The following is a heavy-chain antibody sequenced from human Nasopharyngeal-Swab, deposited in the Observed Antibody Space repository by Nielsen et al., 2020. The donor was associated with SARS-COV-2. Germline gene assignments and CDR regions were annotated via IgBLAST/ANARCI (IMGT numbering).Heavy chain of an antibody. CDR1: GFTFSNAW. CDR3: AKSLESTAMVFYYYGMDV. Sequence: GESLKISCAASGFTFSNAWMSWVRQAPGKGLEWVSAISGSGGSTYYADSVKGRFTISRDNSKNTLYLQMNSLRAEDTAVYYCAKSLESTAMVFYYYGMDVWGQGTTVTVSS. CDR2: ISGSGGST. J-gene: IGHJ6*02. V-gene: IGHV3-23*01. D-gene: IGHD5-18*01.